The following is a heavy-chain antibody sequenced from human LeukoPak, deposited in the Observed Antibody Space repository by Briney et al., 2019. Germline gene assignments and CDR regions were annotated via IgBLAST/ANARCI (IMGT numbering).Heavy chain of an antibody. Sequence: PGRSLRLSCAASGFTFSSYAMHWVRQAPGKGLEWVAVISYDRSNKYYADSVKGRFTISRDNSKNTLYLQMNSLRAEDTAVYYCARSPSLLYGMDVWGQGTTVTVSS. CDR2: ISYDRSNK. CDR1: GFTFSSYA. CDR3: ARSPSLLYGMDV. J-gene: IGHJ6*02. V-gene: IGHV3-30*04.